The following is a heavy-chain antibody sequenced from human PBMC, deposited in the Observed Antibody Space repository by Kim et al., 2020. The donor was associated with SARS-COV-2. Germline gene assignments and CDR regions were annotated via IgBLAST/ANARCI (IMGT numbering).Heavy chain of an antibody. Sequence: SVKVSCKASGGTFSSYAISWVRQAPGQGLEWMGGIIPIFGTANYAQKFQGRVTITADESTSTAYMELSSLRSEDTAVYYCATLPGKGYYLPLSTVYFQHWGQGTLVTVSS. CDR1: GGTFSSYA. CDR3: ATLPGKGYYLPLSTVYFQH. V-gene: IGHV1-69*13. D-gene: IGHD3-22*01. J-gene: IGHJ1*01. CDR2: IIPIFGTA.